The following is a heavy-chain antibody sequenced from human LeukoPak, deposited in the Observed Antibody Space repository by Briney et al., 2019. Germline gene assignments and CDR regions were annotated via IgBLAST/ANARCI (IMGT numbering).Heavy chain of an antibody. CDR1: GYTFTGYY. Sequence: GASVKVSCKTSGYTFTGYYMNWVRQAPGRGLEWMGRINPNNGGTNYAQKFQGRVTMTRDTSISTAYMELSRLRSDDTAVYYCARVGDGLNDAFDIWGQGTMVTVSS. V-gene: IGHV1-2*06. J-gene: IGHJ3*02. CDR3: ARVGDGLNDAFDI. CDR2: INPNNGGT. D-gene: IGHD5-24*01.